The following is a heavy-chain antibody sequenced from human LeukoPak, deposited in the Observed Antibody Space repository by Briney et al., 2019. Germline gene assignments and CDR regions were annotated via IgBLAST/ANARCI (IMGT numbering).Heavy chain of an antibody. CDR3: ARVYCSSTSCPYDYYYYYGMDV. V-gene: IGHV1-46*01. CDR2: INPSGGST. J-gene: IGHJ6*02. CDR1: GYTFTSYY. Sequence: GASVTVSCRASGYTFTSYYMHWVRQAPGQGLEWMGIINPSGGSTSYAQKFQGRVTMTRDTSTSTVYMELSSLRSEDTAVYYCARVYCSSTSCPYDYYYYYGMDVWGQGTTVTVSS. D-gene: IGHD2-2*01.